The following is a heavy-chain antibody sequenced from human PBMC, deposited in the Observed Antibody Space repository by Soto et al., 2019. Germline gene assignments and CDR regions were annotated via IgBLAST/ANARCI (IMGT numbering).Heavy chain of an antibody. Sequence: GGSLRLSCAASGFTFGSYGTHWVRQAPGNGLEWVAVISYYGSNKYYADSVKGRFTSSRDKSKNTLYLQMNSLRAEDTAVYDCAKDLGEDYYDSSGYYGDAFDIWGQGTMVPVSS. D-gene: IGHD3-22*01. CDR3: AKDLGEDYYDSSGYYGDAFDI. J-gene: IGHJ3*02. CDR1: GFTFGSYG. V-gene: IGHV3-30*18. CDR2: ISYYGSNK.